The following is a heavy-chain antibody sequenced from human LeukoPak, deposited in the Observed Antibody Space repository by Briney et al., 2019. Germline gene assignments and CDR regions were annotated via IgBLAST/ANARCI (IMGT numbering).Heavy chain of an antibody. J-gene: IGHJ4*02. CDR2: IYHSGST. CDR1: GYSISSGYY. V-gene: IGHV4-38-2*02. D-gene: IGHD3-3*01. Sequence: SETLSLTCTVSGYSISSGYYWGWIRQPPGKGLEWIGSIYHSGSTYYNPSLKSRVTISVDTSKNQFSLKLSSVTAADTAVYYCARFYDFWSGYYVNWGQGTLVTVSS. CDR3: ARFYDFWSGYYVN.